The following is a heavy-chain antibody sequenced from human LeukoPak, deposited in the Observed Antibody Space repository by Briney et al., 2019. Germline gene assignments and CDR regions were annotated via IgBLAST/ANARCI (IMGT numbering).Heavy chain of an antibody. CDR3: ARGGGRSGYGVPNYYGMDV. D-gene: IGHD4-17*01. Sequence: GASVKVSCKASGYTFTSYAMNWVRQAPGQGLEWMGWINTNTGSPTYAQGFTGRFVFSLDTSVSTVYLQISSLKAEDTAVYYCARGGGRSGYGVPNYYGMDVWGQGTTVTVSS. CDR1: GYTFTSYA. J-gene: IGHJ6*02. CDR2: INTNTGSP. V-gene: IGHV7-4-1*02.